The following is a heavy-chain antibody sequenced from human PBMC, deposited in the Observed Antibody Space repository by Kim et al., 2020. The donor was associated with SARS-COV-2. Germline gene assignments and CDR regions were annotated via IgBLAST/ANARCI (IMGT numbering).Heavy chain of an antibody. V-gene: IGHV3-15*01. J-gene: IGHJ4*02. CDR2: IKSKTDGGTT. D-gene: IGHD2-15*01. CDR3: TTDFTYCSGGSCYFLDY. Sequence: GGSLRLSCAASGFTFSNAWMSWVRQAPGKGLEWVGRIKSKTDGGTTDYAAPVKGRFTISRDDSKNTLYLQMNSLKTEDTAVYYCTTDFTYCSGGSCYFLDYWGQGTLVTVSS. CDR1: GFTFSNAW.